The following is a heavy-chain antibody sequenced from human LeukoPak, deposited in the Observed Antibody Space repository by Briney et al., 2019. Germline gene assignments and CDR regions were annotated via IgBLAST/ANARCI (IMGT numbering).Heavy chain of an antibody. J-gene: IGHJ5*02. D-gene: IGHD4-17*01. CDR3: VYGDYGVWFDP. V-gene: IGHV4-34*01. Sequence: SETLSLTCAVYGGSFSGYYWSWIRQPPGKGLEWIGEINHGGSINYNPSLKSRVTISVDTSKNQFFLKLNSVTAADTAVYYCVYGDYGVWFDPWGQGTLVTVSS. CDR1: GGSFSGYY. CDR2: INHGGSI.